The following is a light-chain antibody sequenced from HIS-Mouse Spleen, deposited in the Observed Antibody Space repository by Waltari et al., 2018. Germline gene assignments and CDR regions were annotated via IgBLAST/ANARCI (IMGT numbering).Light chain of an antibody. CDR3: YSTDSSGNHRV. Sequence: SYELTQPPSVSLSPGQTARIPCSGAALPKKYAYWYQQKSGQAHVLVIYEDSKRPSGIPERFSGSSSGTMATLTISGAQVEDEADYYCYSTDSSGNHRVFGGGTKLTVL. V-gene: IGLV3-10*01. CDR2: EDS. CDR1: ALPKKY. J-gene: IGLJ2*01.